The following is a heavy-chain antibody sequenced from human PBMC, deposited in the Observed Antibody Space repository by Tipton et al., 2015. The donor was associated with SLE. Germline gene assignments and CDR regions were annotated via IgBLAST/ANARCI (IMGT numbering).Heavy chain of an antibody. J-gene: IGHJ4*02. CDR2: ISSSSSR. V-gene: IGHV3-48*01. CDR3: ARDKAADY. Sequence: SLRLSCAASGFTFSRYSMNWVRQAPGKGLEWVSYISSSSSRYYADSVKGRFAISRDNAKNSLYLQMNSLRAEDTAVYYCARDKAADYWGQGTLVTVSS. CDR1: GFTFSRYS. D-gene: IGHD6-25*01.